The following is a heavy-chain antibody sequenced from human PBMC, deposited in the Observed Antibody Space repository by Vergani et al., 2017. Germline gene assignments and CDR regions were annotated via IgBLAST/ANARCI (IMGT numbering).Heavy chain of an antibody. J-gene: IGHJ6*02. CDR2: ISYDGSNK. V-gene: IGHV3-30*18. Sequence: VQLLESGGGVVQPGRSLRLSCAASGFTFSSYGMHWVRQAPGKGLEWVAVISYDGSNKYYADSVKGRFTISRDNSKNTLYLQMNSLRAEDTAVYYCAKSSGDFWSGVYGMDVWGQGTTVTVSS. CDR3: AKSSGDFWSGVYGMDV. CDR1: GFTFSSYG. D-gene: IGHD3-3*01.